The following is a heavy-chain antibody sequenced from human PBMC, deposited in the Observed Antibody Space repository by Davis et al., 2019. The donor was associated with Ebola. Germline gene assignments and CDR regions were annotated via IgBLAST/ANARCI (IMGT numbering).Heavy chain of an antibody. J-gene: IGHJ3*01. V-gene: IGHV3-30*18. D-gene: IGHD3-22*01. CDR3: AKCPYDYYDSTGHDPFDV. Sequence: GESLKISCAASGFTFSRYAMHWVRQAPGKGLEWVAIISYDGRNKFYGESMKGRFTISRDNSKNTVYLQMNSLRPEDTAVYYCAKCPYDYYDSTGHDPFDVWGQGTMVTVSS. CDR1: GFTFSRYA. CDR2: ISYDGRNK.